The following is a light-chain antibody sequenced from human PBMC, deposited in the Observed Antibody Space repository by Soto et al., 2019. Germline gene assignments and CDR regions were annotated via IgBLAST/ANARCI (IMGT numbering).Light chain of an antibody. CDR2: DVS. CDR1: SSDVGGYNY. Sequence: QSALPQPASVSGSPGQSITISCTGTSSDVGGYNYVSWYQQHPGKAPKLMIYDVSNRPSGVSNRFSGSKSGNTASLTISGLQAEDEADYYCSSYTSSSTLNVVFGGGTQLTVL. CDR3: SSYTSSSTLNVV. J-gene: IGLJ2*01. V-gene: IGLV2-14*01.